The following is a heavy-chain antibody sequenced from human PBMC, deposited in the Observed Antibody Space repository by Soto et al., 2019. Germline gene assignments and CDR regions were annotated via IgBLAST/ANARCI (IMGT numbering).Heavy chain of an antibody. CDR3: TRDQRTTRYGLDV. CDR1: GFTFSSYW. D-gene: IGHD1-26*01. CDR2: IKYDGSST. Sequence: GGSLRLSCSVSGFTFSSYWMHWVLQAPGKGLVWVSRIKYDGSSTSYADSVKGRFTISRVNAKNTLHLQMSSLGAEDTAVYYCTRDQRTTRYGLDVSGQGTTVTVSS. J-gene: IGHJ6*02. V-gene: IGHV3-74*01.